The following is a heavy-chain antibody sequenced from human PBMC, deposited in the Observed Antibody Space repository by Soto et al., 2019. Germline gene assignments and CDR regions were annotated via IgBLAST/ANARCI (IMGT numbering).Heavy chain of an antibody. CDR3: GKGLSIAAIDY. CDR2: ITWNSDRV. Sequence: EVQLVESGGGLVQPGRSQRLSCTASGFTFDDYALHWVRQAPGKGLEWVSGITWNSDRVDYADSVKGRFTISRDNARNSLYLQMNSLRAEDTALYFCGKGLSIAAIDYWGQGTLVTVSS. J-gene: IGHJ4*02. CDR1: GFTFDDYA. D-gene: IGHD6-13*01. V-gene: IGHV3-9*01.